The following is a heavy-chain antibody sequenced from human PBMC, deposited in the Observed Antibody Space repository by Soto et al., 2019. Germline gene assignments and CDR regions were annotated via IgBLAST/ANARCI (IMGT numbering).Heavy chain of an antibody. CDR3: AFTHYYGYRMDV. D-gene: IGHD3-10*01. CDR2: MNPNSGNT. Sequence: EASVKVSCKASGYTFTSYDINWVRQATGQGLEWMGGMNPNSGNTGYAQKFQGRVTMTRNTSISTAYMELSSLRSEDTAVYYCAFTHYYGYRMDVWGQGTTVTVSS. V-gene: IGHV1-8*01. CDR1: GYTFTSYD. J-gene: IGHJ6*02.